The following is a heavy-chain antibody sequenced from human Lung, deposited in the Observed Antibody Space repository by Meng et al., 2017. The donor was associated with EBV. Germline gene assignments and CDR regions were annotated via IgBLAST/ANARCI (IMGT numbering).Heavy chain of an antibody. CDR2: GFSGGNT. Sequence: QVQLPQWGAGLLTPSETLSLTCAVYGGSFSGYYWSWIRQPPGKGLEWIGSGFSGGNTFYNPSLGSRATISVDTSKNLFSLKLTSVTAADTAVYYCAKSMAGFYFDLWGQGILVTVSS. D-gene: IGHD3-10*01. J-gene: IGHJ4*02. V-gene: IGHV4-34*12. CDR1: GGSFSGYY. CDR3: AKSMAGFYFDL.